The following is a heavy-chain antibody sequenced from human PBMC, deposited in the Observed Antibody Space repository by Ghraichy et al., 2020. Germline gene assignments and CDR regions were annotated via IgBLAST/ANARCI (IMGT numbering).Heavy chain of an antibody. Sequence: GGSLRLSCVASGFTFSSYAMSWVRQAPGKGLELVSSISRKSDRTYYADSVKGRFTVSRDNSRNTLNLQMNSLRVEDTAVYYCTKEDGDVQPNAFDFWGQGTVVTVSS. CDR2: ISRKSDRT. V-gene: IGHV3-23*01. D-gene: IGHD4-17*01. CDR3: TKEDGDVQPNAFDF. CDR1: GFTFSSYA. J-gene: IGHJ3*01.